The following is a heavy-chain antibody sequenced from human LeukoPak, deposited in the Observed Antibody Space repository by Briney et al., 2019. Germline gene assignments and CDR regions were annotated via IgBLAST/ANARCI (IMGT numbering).Heavy chain of an antibody. Sequence: GGSLRLSCAASGFTFSSYSMNWVRQAPGKGLEWVSYISSSSSTIYYADSVKGRFTISRDNAKNSLYLQMNSLRAEDTAVYYCARNWDSGYFDYWGQGTLVTVSS. J-gene: IGHJ4*02. D-gene: IGHD1-7*01. V-gene: IGHV3-48*04. CDR2: ISSSSSTI. CDR3: ARNWDSGYFDY. CDR1: GFTFSSYS.